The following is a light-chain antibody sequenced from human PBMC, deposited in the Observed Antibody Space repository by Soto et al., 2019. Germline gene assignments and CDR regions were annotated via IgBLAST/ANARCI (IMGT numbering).Light chain of an antibody. Sequence: EIVLTQSPGTLSLSPGERATFSCRASQSVSSSYLAWYQQKPGQAPRLLIYGASSRATGIPDRFSGSGSGTDFTLTISSLQPEDFTTYCCQQSYSTPIRFGQGTRLEN. CDR1: QSVSSSY. J-gene: IGKJ5*01. CDR2: GAS. V-gene: IGKV3-20*01. CDR3: QQSYSTPIR.